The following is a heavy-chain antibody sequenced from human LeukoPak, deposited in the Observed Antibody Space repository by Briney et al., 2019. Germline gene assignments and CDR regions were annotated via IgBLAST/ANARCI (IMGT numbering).Heavy chain of an antibody. D-gene: IGHD6-13*01. CDR2: ISGSGGST. CDR1: GFTFSSYA. CDR3: AAQLSSSWPFDY. Sequence: GGSLRLSCAASGFTFSSYAMSWVRQAPGKGLEWVSAISGSGGSTYYADSVKGRFTISRDNSKTTLYLQMNSLRAEDTAVYYCAAQLSSSWPFDYWGQGTLVTVSS. J-gene: IGHJ4*02. V-gene: IGHV3-23*01.